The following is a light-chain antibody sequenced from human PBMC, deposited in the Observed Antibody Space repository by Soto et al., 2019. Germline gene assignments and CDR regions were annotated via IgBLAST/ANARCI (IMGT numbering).Light chain of an antibody. CDR3: SSYVTSNVVV. CDR1: SGDVGGYHY. Sequence: QSALTQPASVSGSPGQSITISCTGTSGDVGGYHYVSWYQQRPGKAPKLIIYEVSNRPSGVSHRFSGSKSGNTASLTISGLQAEDEAIYYCSSYVTSNVVVFGGGTKLTVL. CDR2: EVS. J-gene: IGLJ2*01. V-gene: IGLV2-14*01.